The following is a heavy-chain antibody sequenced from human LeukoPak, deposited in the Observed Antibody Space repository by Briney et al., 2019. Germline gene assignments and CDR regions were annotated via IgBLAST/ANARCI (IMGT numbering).Heavy chain of an antibody. Sequence: SETLSLTCTVSGGSITNYYWDWIRQPPGKDLEWIGCVSYSGRTHYSSALKSRVTISVDTSKNQFSLNLRSVTAADTAVYYCARPGRQDAYNGHYWYFDLWGRGTLVTVSS. J-gene: IGHJ2*01. CDR1: GGSITNYY. CDR2: VSYSGRT. CDR3: ARPGRQDAYNGHYWYFDL. D-gene: IGHD5-24*01. V-gene: IGHV4-59*01.